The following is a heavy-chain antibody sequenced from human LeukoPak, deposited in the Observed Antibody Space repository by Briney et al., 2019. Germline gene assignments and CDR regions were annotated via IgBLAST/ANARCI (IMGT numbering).Heavy chain of an antibody. CDR1: GGSFRGFY. CDR2: INHSGST. CDR3: ARGKPRINYYYYYGMDV. J-gene: IGHJ6*02. D-gene: IGHD1-14*01. Sequence: TSETLSLTCAVYGGSFRGFYWSWIPHSPGQGLEWIVEINHSGSTNYNPSLKSRVAISVDASKDQFSLKLSSVTAADTAVYYCARGKPRINYYYYYGMDVWGQGTTVTVSS. V-gene: IGHV4-34*01.